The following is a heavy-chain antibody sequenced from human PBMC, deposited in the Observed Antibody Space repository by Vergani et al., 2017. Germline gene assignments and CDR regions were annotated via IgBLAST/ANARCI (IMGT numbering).Heavy chain of an antibody. Sequence: QVQLQESGPGLVKPSETLSLTCTVSGGSVSSGSYYWSWIRQPAGKGLEWIGYIYYSGSTNYNPSLKSRVTISVDTSKNQFSLKLSSVTAADTAVYYCARATYYYDSSGSVGXFDYGGQGTLVTVSS. V-gene: IGHV4-61*10. J-gene: IGHJ4*02. D-gene: IGHD3-22*01. CDR1: GGSVSSGSYY. CDR3: ARATYYYDSSGSVGXFDY. CDR2: IYYSGST.